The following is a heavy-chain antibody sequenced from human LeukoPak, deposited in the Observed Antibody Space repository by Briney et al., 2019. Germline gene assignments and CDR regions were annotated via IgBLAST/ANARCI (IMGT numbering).Heavy chain of an antibody. J-gene: IGHJ4*02. CDR3: ARSLGELSLGYYFDY. V-gene: IGHV5-51*01. Sequence: KISCKGSGYSFTSYWIGWVRQMPGKGLEWMGIIYPGDSDTRYSPSFQGQVTISADKSISTAYLQWSSLKASDTAMYYCARSLGELSLGYYFDYWGQGTLVTVSS. CDR1: GYSFTSYW. D-gene: IGHD3-16*02. CDR2: IYPGDSDT.